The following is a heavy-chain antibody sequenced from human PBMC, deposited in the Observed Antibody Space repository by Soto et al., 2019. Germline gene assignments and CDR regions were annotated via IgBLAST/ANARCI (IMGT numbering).Heavy chain of an antibody. J-gene: IGHJ5*02. CDR3: ARSRRAVAQKNWFDP. Sequence: QVQLQQWGAGLLKPSETLSLTCAVYGGSFSGYYWSWIRQPPGKGLEWIGEINHSGSTNYNPALNSRVTISVDTSKNQFSLKLSSVTAADTAVYYCARSRRAVAQKNWFDPWGQGTLVTVSS. CDR2: INHSGST. D-gene: IGHD6-19*01. V-gene: IGHV4-34*01. CDR1: GGSFSGYY.